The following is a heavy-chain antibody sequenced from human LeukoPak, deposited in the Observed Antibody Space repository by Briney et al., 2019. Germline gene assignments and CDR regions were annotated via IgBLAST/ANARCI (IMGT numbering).Heavy chain of an antibody. CDR2: ISYNGGDK. J-gene: IGHJ4*02. V-gene: IGHV3-30*18. D-gene: IGHD2-21*01. Sequence: GRSLRLSCAASGFAFSSYGMHWVRQAPGKGLEWVAVISYNGGDKKYADSVKGGFTISTDNSKNTVYLEMNSLRAEDTAVYYCAKDVALRAAAYYFDYWGQGTLVTVSS. CDR3: AKDVALRAAAYYFDY. CDR1: GFAFSSYG.